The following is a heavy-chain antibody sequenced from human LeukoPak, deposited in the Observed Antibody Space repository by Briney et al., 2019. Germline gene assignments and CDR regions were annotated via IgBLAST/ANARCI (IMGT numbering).Heavy chain of an antibody. D-gene: IGHD3-22*01. CDR1: GFTFSSYA. V-gene: IGHV3-23*01. J-gene: IGHJ3*02. Sequence: GGSLRLSCAASGFTFSSYAMSWVRQAPGKGLEWVSAISGSGGSTYYADSVKGRFTISRDNSKNTLYLQMNSLRAEDTAVYYCAKWGSGNYYDSSGSAFDIWGQGTMVTVSS. CDR2: ISGSGGST. CDR3: AKWGSGNYYDSSGSAFDI.